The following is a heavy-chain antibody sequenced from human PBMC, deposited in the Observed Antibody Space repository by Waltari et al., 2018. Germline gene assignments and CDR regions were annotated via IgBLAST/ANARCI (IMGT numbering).Heavy chain of an antibody. J-gene: IGHJ4*02. V-gene: IGHV3-21*01. CDR3: ARDQGGDGYNPDY. CDR2: ISSSSSYI. Sequence: EVQLVESGGGLVKPGGSLRLSCAASGFTFSSSSMNWVRQAPGKGLEWVSSISSSSSYIYYADSVKGRFTISRDNAKNSLYLQMNSLRAEDTAVYYCARDQGGDGYNPDYWGQGTLVTVSS. D-gene: IGHD3-16*01. CDR1: GFTFSSSS.